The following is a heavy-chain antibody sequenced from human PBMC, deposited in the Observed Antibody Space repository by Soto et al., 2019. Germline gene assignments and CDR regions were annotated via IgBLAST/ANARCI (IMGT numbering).Heavy chain of an antibody. V-gene: IGHV1-18*01. CDR2: ISAHNGNT. J-gene: IGHJ4*02. CDR1: GYAFTTYG. Sequence: QVHLVQSGAEVKKPGASVKVSCKGSGYAFTTYGITWVRQAPGQGLEWMGWISAHNGNTNYAQKLQGRVTVTRDTSTSTAYMELRSLRSDDAAVDYCARGRDGDYGGQGARVTVSS. D-gene: IGHD6-6*01. CDR3: ARGRDGDY.